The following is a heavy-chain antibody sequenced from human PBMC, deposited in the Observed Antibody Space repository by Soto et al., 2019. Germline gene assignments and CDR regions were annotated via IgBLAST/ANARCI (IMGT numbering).Heavy chain of an antibody. J-gene: IGHJ6*03. V-gene: IGHV3-30*18. CDR1: GFTFSSYG. CDR3: AKADGSGSSAPFYYYYMDV. Sequence: HPGGSLRLSCAASGFTFSSYGMHWVRQAPGKGLEWVAVISYDGSNKYYADSVKGRFTISRDNSKNTLYLQMNSLRAEDTAVYYCAKADGSGSSAPFYYYYMDVWGKGTTVTVSS. CDR2: ISYDGSNK. D-gene: IGHD3-10*01.